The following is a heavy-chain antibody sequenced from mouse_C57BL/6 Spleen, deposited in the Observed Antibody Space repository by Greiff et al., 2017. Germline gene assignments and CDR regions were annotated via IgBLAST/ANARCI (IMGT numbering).Heavy chain of an antibody. CDR2: IDPSDSYT. V-gene: IGHV1-59*01. CDR1: GYTFTSYW. CDR3: ARRDYYGSSPPAMDY. J-gene: IGHJ4*01. Sequence: QVQLQQSGAELVRPGTSVKLSCKASGYTFTSYWMHWVKQRPGQGLEWIGVIDPSDSYTNYNQKFKGKATLTVDTSSSTAYMQLSSLTSEDSAVYYCARRDYYGSSPPAMDYWGQGTSVTVSS. D-gene: IGHD1-1*01.